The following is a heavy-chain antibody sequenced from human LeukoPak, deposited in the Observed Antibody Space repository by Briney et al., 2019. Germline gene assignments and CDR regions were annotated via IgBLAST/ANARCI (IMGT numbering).Heavy chain of an antibody. CDR3: ARGPPRRKYYYMDV. J-gene: IGHJ6*03. Sequence: GGSLRLSCAASGFTLSSFDMHWVRQPTGQGLEWVSTIGTVSDTYYPGSVEGRFTLSRDNAKNSLYLQMNSLTAGDTAVYYCARGPPRRKYYYMDVWGKGTTVTVSS. CDR1: GFTLSSFD. D-gene: IGHD5-24*01. CDR2: IGTVSDT. V-gene: IGHV3-13*01.